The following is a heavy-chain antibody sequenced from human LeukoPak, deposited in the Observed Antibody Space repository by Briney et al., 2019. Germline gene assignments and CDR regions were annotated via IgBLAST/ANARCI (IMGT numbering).Heavy chain of an antibody. Sequence: GGSLRLSCVASGFIFSDHPLHWVRQSPDKGLEWVALIGSDGTKKYYADSVQGRFTVSRENSKNTLFLQMNTLRADDTAVYFCARQVTSTRLFDSWGQGTLVTVS. CDR3: ARQVTSTRLFDS. CDR1: GFIFSDHP. J-gene: IGHJ4*02. CDR2: IGSDGTKK. D-gene: IGHD5/OR15-5a*01. V-gene: IGHV3-30*04.